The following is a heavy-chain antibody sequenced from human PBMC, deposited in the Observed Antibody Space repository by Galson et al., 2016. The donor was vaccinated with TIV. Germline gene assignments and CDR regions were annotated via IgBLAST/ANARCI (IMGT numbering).Heavy chain of an antibody. V-gene: IGHV4-38-2*02. CDR1: GYAIKSGYY. CDR2: IYESGTT. CDR3: VREGSTVTMHHYFGMDV. Sequence: SETLSLTCAVSGYAIKSGYYWGWIRQPPGKGLQWIGSIYESGTTYYNPSLKSRLTMSVDTSKNQFSLKLSSVTAAATAVYYCVREGSTVTMHHYFGMDVWGQGTSVTVSS. D-gene: IGHD4-17*01. J-gene: IGHJ6*02.